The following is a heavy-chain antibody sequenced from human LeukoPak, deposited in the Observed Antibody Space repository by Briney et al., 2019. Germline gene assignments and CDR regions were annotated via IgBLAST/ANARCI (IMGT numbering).Heavy chain of an antibody. Sequence: ASVKVSCKASGYTFTGYNMHWVRQAPGQGLEWMGWMNPKNGDISYAQKFQGRVTMTRDTSISTAYMELSRLTYDDTAVYFRLRDVHNWNDDYWGQGTLVTVSS. J-gene: IGHJ4*02. CDR3: LRDVHNWNDDY. D-gene: IGHD1-1*01. V-gene: IGHV1-2*02. CDR2: MNPKNGDI. CDR1: GYTFTGYN.